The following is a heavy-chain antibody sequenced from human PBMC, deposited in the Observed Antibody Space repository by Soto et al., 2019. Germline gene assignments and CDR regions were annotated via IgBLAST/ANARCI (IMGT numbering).Heavy chain of an antibody. V-gene: IGHV1-18*01. CDR3: ARIGRDRGDVYDI. CDR1: GYTFTRYG. J-gene: IGHJ3*02. D-gene: IGHD1-26*01. CDR2: ISAYNGNT. Sequence: ASVKVSCKASGYTFTRYGISWVRQAPGQGFEWMGWISAYNGNTNYTQNLQGRVTMTTDTSTSTAYMELRSLRSDDTAVYYCARIGRDRGDVYDIRGQGTIVTVS.